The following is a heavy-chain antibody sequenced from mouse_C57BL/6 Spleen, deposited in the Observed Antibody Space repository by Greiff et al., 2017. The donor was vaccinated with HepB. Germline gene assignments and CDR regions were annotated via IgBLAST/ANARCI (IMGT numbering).Heavy chain of an antibody. Sequence: VQLEESGAELARPGASVKLSCKASGYTFTSYGISWVKQSTGQGLEWIGEIYPRSGYTYYNEKFKGKATLTADKSSSTAYMKLRSLTSEDSAVYFGARCYYGNFSWFAYWGQGTLVTVSA. J-gene: IGHJ3*01. V-gene: IGHV1-81*01. CDR1: GYTFTSYG. CDR2: IYPRSGYT. D-gene: IGHD2-1*01. CDR3: ARCYYGNFSWFAY.